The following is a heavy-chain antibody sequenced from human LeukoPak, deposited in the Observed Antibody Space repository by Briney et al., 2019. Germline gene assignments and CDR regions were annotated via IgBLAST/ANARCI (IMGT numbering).Heavy chain of an antibody. CDR3: ARDRYFGDIVVVVGY. J-gene: IGHJ4*02. Sequence: GGSLRLSCAASGFTFSDYYMSWIRHAPGKGREWGSYISSSGSNIYYADPVKGRLTISRDNAKNSLYLQMNSPRAEDTAVYYCARDRYFGDIVVVVGYWGQGTLVTVSS. V-gene: IGHV3-11*04. D-gene: IGHD2-15*01. CDR2: ISSSGSNI. CDR1: GFTFSDYY.